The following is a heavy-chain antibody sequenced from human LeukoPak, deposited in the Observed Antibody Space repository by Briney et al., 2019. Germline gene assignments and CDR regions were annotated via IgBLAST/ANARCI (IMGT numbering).Heavy chain of an antibody. CDR2: ISSSSSYI. V-gene: IGHV3-21*01. D-gene: IGHD6-13*01. CDR1: GFTFSSYS. J-gene: IGHJ4*02. Sequence: GGSLRLSCAASGFTFSSYSMNWVRQAPGKGLEWVSSISSSSSYIYYADSVKGGFTISRDNAKNSLYLQMNSLRAEDTAVYYCARDRKGIAAAGVDYWGQGTLVTVSS. CDR3: ARDRKGIAAAGVDY.